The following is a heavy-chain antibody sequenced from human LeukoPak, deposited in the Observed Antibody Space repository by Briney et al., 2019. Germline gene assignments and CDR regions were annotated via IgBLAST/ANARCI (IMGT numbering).Heavy chain of an antibody. CDR3: ARGQTAMGTDAFDI. V-gene: IGHV4-30-4*08. J-gene: IGHJ3*02. D-gene: IGHD5-18*01. CDR1: GGSISSGDYY. CDR2: IYYSGST. Sequence: PSKTLSLTCTVSGGSISSGDYYWSWIRQPPGKGLEWIGYIYYSGSTYYNPSLKSRVTISVDTSKNQFSLKLSSVTAADTAVYYCARGQTAMGTDAFDIWGQGTMVTVSS.